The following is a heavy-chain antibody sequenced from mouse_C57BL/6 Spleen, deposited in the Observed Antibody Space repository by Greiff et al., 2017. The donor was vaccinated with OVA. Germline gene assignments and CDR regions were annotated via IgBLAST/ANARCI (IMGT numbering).Heavy chain of an antibody. D-gene: IGHD1-1*01. J-gene: IGHJ4*01. CDR2: IDPSDSYT. V-gene: IGHV1-50*01. CDR1: GYTFTSYW. Sequence: VQLQQPGAELVKPGASVKLSCKASGYTFTSYWMQWVKQRPGQGLEWIGEIDPSDSYTNYNQKFKGKATLTVDTSSSTAYMQLSSLTSEDSAVYYCARGELRYYAMDYWGKGTSVTVSS. CDR3: ARGELRYYAMDY.